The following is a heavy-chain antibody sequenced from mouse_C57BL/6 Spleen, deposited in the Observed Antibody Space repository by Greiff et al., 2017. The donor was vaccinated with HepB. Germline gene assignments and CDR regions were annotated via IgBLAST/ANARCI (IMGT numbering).Heavy chain of an antibody. D-gene: IGHD4-1*01. CDR2: IDPSDSYT. V-gene: IGHV1-69*01. J-gene: IGHJ4*01. CDR1: GYTFTSYW. CDR3: ARKASWDAMDY. Sequence: QVQLQQPGAELVMPGASVKLSCKASGYTFTSYWMHWVKQRPGQGLEWIGEIDPSDSYTNYNQKFKGKSTLTVDKSSSTAYMQLSSLTSEDSAVYYCARKASWDAMDYWGQGTSVTVSS.